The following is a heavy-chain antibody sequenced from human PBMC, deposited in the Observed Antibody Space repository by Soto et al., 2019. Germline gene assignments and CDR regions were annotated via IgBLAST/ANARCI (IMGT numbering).Heavy chain of an antibody. J-gene: IGHJ6*02. CDR3: ARSGRNAYYNMDV. V-gene: IGHV5-51*01. CDR1: GHSFPTFW. Sequence: GESLKISCKGSGHSFPTFWIGWVRQMPGKGLEWMGVIYPGDSDTRYSPSFQGQVTMSADRSISTAYLQWTSLKASDTAIYYCARSGRNAYYNMDVWGQGTTVTVSS. D-gene: IGHD3-16*01. CDR2: IYPGDSDT.